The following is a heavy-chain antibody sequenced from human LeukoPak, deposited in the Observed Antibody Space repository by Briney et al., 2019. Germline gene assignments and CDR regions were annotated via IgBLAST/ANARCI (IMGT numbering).Heavy chain of an antibody. Sequence: SETLSLTCTVSGGSISSYYWSWIRQPPGKGLEWIGYIYYSGSTNYNPSLKSRVTISVDTSKNQFSLKLSSVTAADTAVYYCARAQIQYYYGSGFNWFDPWGQGTLVTVSS. J-gene: IGHJ5*02. V-gene: IGHV4-59*01. D-gene: IGHD3-10*01. CDR2: IYYSGST. CDR3: ARAQIQYYYGSGFNWFDP. CDR1: GGSISSYY.